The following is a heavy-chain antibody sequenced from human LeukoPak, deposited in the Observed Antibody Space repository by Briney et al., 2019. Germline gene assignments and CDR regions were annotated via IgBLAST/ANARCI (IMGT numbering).Heavy chain of an antibody. V-gene: IGHV3-49*04. D-gene: IGHD6-19*01. CDR1: GFTFGDYA. J-gene: IGHJ4*02. CDR2: IRSRAYGVTT. Sequence: GGSLRLSCTASGFTFGDYAMSWVRQAPGKGLEWVGFIRSRAYGVTTEYAASVKGRFTISRDDSKTIAYLQMNSLKTEDTAVYYCTRGARTSGWYNYWGQETLVTVSS. CDR3: TRGARTSGWYNY.